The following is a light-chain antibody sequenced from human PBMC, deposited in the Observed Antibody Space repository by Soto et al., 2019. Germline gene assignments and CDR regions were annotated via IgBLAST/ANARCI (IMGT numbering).Light chain of an antibody. J-gene: IGKJ4*01. CDR1: QGISSW. Sequence: DLQMTQSPSSVSASVGDRVAITCRASQGISSWLALYQQKPGKAPKLLIFTVCSLQSGLPSRFSGSGSGTVFTLTISSLQPEDFATYYCLQANSFPLAFGGGTKVEIK. V-gene: IGKV1-12*01. CDR3: LQANSFPLA. CDR2: TVC.